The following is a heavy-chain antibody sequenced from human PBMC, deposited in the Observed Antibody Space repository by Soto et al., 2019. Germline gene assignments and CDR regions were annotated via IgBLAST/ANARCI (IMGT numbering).Heavy chain of an antibody. V-gene: IGHV3-9*01. J-gene: IGHJ6*02. CDR1: GFTFDDYA. D-gene: IGHD5-12*01. CDR3: AKCGSDYYYYGMDV. Sequence: LRLSCAASGFTFDDYAMHWVRQAPGKGLEWVSGISWNSGSIGYADSVKGRFTISRDNAKNSLYLQMNSLRAEDTALYYCAKCGSDYYYYGMDVWGQGTTVTVSS. CDR2: ISWNSGSI.